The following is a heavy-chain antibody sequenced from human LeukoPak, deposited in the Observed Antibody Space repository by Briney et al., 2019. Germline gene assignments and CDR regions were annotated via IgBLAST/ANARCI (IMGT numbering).Heavy chain of an antibody. CDR1: GFTFSSYT. Sequence: GGSLRLSCAASGFTFSSYTMSWVRQAPGKGLKWVSTISTGGGNTYYADSVKGRFTVSRDDSKNTLYLQMNSLRAEDTAVYYCAKDGGLWISAHWGDSWGRGTLVTVSS. V-gene: IGHV3-23*01. J-gene: IGHJ4*02. D-gene: IGHD2-2*03. CDR2: ISTGGGNT. CDR3: AKDGGLWISAHWGDS.